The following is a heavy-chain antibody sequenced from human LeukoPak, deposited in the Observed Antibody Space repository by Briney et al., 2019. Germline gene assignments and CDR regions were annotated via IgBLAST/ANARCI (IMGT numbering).Heavy chain of an antibody. CDR2: ISGSGGTT. J-gene: IGHJ4*02. CDR1: GGSISSGDYY. D-gene: IGHD2-2*01. V-gene: IGHV3-23*01. Sequence: ETLSLTCTVSGGSISSGDYYWSWVRQAPGKGLEWVSAISGSGGTTYYADSVKGWFTISRDNSKNTLYLQMNSLRAEDTAVYCCAGARIRYCDSTSCSLAYWGQGTLVTVSS. CDR3: AGARIRYCDSTSCSLAY.